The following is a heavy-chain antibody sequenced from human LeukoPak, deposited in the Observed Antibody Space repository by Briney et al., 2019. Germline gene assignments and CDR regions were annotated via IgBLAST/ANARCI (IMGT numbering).Heavy chain of an antibody. CDR3: ARGLDYGDYGTLDY. V-gene: IGHV3-30-3*01. J-gene: IGHJ4*02. CDR1: GFTFSSYA. Sequence: PGRSLRLPCAASGFTFSSYAMHWVRQAPGKGLEWVAVISYDGSNKYYADSVKGRFTISRDNSKNTLYLQMNSLRAEDTAVYYCARGLDYGDYGTLDYWGQGTLVTVSS. CDR2: ISYDGSNK. D-gene: IGHD4-17*01.